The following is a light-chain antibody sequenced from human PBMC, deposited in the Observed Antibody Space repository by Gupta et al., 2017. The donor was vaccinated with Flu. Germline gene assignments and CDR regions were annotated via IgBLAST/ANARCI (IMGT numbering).Light chain of an antibody. V-gene: IGKV2-28*01. CDR2: LGA. CDR3: RQSLQTPYT. J-gene: IGKJ2*01. CDR1: QSPVPSTGYIY. Sequence: DNVMTQCLLSPSVTAGEPASISCRCRQSPVPSTGYIYLDWYLQKPRQSPQLLIYLGANQTSGVPARISASRWCGNFTLKTSTGVAPDVVVKYCRQSLQTPYTFGQGTKVQIK.